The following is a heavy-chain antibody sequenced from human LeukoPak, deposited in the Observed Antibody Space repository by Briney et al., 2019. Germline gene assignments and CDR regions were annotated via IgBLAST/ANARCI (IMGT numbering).Heavy chain of an antibody. D-gene: IGHD3-10*02. CDR2: ISSSGSTI. V-gene: IGHV3-48*03. CDR3: AELGITMIGGV. Sequence: TGGSLRLSCAASGFTFSSYEMNWVRQAQGKGLEWVSYISSSGSTIYYAYSVKGRFTISRDNAKNSLYLQMNSLRAEDTAVYYCAELGITMIGGVWGKGTTVTISS. J-gene: IGHJ6*04. CDR1: GFTFSSYE.